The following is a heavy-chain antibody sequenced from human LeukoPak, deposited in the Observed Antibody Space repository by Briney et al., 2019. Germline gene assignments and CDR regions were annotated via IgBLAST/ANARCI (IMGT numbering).Heavy chain of an antibody. D-gene: IGHD3-9*01. J-gene: IGHJ5*02. CDR1: GYTFTSYA. Sequence: ASVKVSCTASGYTFTSYAMHWVRQAPGQRLEWMGWINAGNGNTKYSQKFQGRVTITRDTSARTAYMELSSLRSEDTAVYYCARDGGGPYDILTGYHVEDWFDPWGQGTLVTVSS. V-gene: IGHV1-3*01. CDR3: ARDGGGPYDILTGYHVEDWFDP. CDR2: INAGNGNT.